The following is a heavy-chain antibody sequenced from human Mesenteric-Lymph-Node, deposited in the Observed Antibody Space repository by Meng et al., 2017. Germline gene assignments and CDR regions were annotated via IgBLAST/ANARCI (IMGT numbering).Heavy chain of an antibody. Sequence: GGSLSLSCKGSGYSFTSYWIGWVRQMPGKGLEWMGIIYPGDSDTRYSPSFQGQVTISADKSISTAYLQWSSLKASDTAMYYCARPLVYCSGGSCYIYYFDYWGQGTLVTVSS. V-gene: IGHV5-51*01. CDR3: ARPLVYCSGGSCYIYYFDY. D-gene: IGHD2-15*01. CDR2: IYPGDSDT. CDR1: GYSFTSYW. J-gene: IGHJ4*02.